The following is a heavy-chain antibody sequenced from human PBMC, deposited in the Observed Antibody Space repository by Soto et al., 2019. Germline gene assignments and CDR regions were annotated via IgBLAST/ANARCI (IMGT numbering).Heavy chain of an antibody. CDR2: IYYSGST. CDR3: ARDRGSVAGSRHFDY. J-gene: IGHJ4*02. Sequence: SETLSLTCTVSGGSISSYYWSWIRQPPGKGLEWIGYIYYSGSTNYNPSLKSRVTISVDTSKNQFSLKLSSVTAADTAVYYCARDRGSVAGSRHFDYWGQGTRVTVS. V-gene: IGHV4-59*01. D-gene: IGHD6-19*01. CDR1: GGSISSYY.